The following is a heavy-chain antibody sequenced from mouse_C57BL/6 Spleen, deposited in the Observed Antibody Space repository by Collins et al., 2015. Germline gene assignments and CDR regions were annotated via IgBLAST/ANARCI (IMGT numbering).Heavy chain of an antibody. D-gene: IGHD1-2*01. J-gene: IGHJ1*01. V-gene: IGHV9-3-1*01. CDR1: GYTFTNYG. CDR3: ARHYYGYVSYWYFDV. Sequence: QIQLVQSGPELKKPGETVKISCKASGYTFTNYGMNWVKQAPGKGLKWMGWINTYTGEPTYADDFKGRFAFSLETSASTAYLQINNLKNEDTATYFCARHYYGYVSYWYFDVWGAGTTVTVSS. CDR2: INTYTGEP.